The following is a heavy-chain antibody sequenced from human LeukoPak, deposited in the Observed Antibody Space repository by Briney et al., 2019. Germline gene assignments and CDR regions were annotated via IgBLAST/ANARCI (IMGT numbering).Heavy chain of an antibody. Sequence: RASVKVSCTASGYTFTSYYMHWVRQAPGQGLEWMGIINPSGGSTSYAQKFQGRVTMTRDTSTSTVYMELSSLRSEDTAVYYCARGGSITIFGVVTESDFDYWGQGTLVTVSS. D-gene: IGHD3-3*01. CDR2: INPSGGST. J-gene: IGHJ4*02. V-gene: IGHV1-46*01. CDR3: ARGGSITIFGVVTESDFDY. CDR1: GYTFTSYY.